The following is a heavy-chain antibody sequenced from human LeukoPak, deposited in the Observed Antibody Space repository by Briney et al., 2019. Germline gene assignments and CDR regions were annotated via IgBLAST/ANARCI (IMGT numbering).Heavy chain of an antibody. CDR3: ARDDSVVAAVFDY. J-gene: IGHJ4*02. V-gene: IGHV3-21*01. D-gene: IGHD2-15*01. CDR2: ISSSSSYI. CDR1: GFTFSSYS. Sequence: PGGSLRLSCAASGFTFSSYSMNWVRQAPGKGLEWVSSISSSSSYIYYADSVKGRFTISRDNAKNSLYLQMNSLRAEDTAVYYCARDDSVVAAVFDYWGQGTLVTVSS.